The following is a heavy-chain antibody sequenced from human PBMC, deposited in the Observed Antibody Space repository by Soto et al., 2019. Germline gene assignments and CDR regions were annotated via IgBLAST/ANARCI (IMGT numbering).Heavy chain of an antibody. CDR1: GYTFTSYG. CDR3: ARGGYFDSSNYLAY. D-gene: IGHD3-22*01. Sequence: GASVKVSCKASGYTFTSYGINCVRQAPGRGLEWMGWINPCNGNTKYSQQFQGRVIIDRDTSASTAYMELSSLRSEDTAVYYCARGGYFDSSNYLAYWGLGTLVTVSS. V-gene: IGHV1-3*01. CDR2: INPCNGNT. J-gene: IGHJ4*02.